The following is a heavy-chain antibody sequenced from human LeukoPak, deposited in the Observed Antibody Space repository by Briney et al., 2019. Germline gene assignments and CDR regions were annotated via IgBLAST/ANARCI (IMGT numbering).Heavy chain of an antibody. CDR3: ANFLYGSGSL. V-gene: IGHV3-74*01. Sequence: GGSLRLSCAASGFTFSRYWIHWVRQAPGKGLEWVSRINPDGSTTTYADSVKGRFTISRDNAKNTVYLQMNSLRVEDTAVYYCANFLYGSGSLGGQGTLVTVSS. D-gene: IGHD3-10*01. CDR1: GFTFSRYW. CDR2: INPDGSTT. J-gene: IGHJ4*02.